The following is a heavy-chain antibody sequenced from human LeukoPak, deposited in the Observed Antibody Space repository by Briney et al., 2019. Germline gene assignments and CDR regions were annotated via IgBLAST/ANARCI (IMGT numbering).Heavy chain of an antibody. CDR2: MFYYGLT. J-gene: IGHJ5*02. V-gene: IGHV4-39*07. Sequence: SETLSLTYTVSGDSVNGSPYYWGWIRQTPGKGLEYIASMFYYGLTYYNPSLKSRVTMSVDTSKNQFSLKMTSVTAADTAVYYCARLWSSWGQGTLVTVSS. D-gene: IGHD3-3*01. CDR3: ARLWSS. CDR1: GDSVNGSPYY.